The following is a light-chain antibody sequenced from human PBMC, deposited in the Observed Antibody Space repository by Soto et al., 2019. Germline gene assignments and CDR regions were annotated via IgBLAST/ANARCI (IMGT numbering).Light chain of an antibody. J-gene: IGKJ1*01. CDR1: QSISSW. Sequence: DIQMTQSPSTLSVSVGDRVTITCRASQSISSWLAWYQQKPGKAPKLLIYKASSLESGVPSRFSGSGSGTEFTLTISSLQPDDFATYYCQQYSSSSWTFGQGTKVEIK. V-gene: IGKV1-5*03. CDR2: KAS. CDR3: QQYSSSSWT.